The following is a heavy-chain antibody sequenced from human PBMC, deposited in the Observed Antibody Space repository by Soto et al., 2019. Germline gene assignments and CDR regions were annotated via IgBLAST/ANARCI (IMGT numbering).Heavy chain of an antibody. CDR1: GVTFSSFA. CDR3: ARSTGSGFRPGTHRFNWFDP. D-gene: IGHD5-12*01. CDR2: IIPIFRTP. J-gene: IGHJ5*02. V-gene: IGHV1-69*01. Sequence: QVQLVQSGAEVKQPGSSVKVSCQASGVTFSSFAISWVRQAPGLGLEWMGGIIPIFRTPNYAQNFQGRVTITADESTSSVYMELSRLRSEDTAVYYCARSTGSGFRPGTHRFNWFDPWGQGTLVTVSS.